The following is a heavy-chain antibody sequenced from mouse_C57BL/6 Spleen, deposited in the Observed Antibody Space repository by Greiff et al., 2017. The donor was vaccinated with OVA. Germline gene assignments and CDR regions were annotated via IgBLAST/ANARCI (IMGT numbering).Heavy chain of an antibody. J-gene: IGHJ4*01. CDR1: GFTFSSYG. V-gene: IGHV5-6*01. CDR2: ISSGGSYT. Sequence: EVKVVESGGDLVKPGGSLKLSCAASGFTFSSYGMSWVRQTPDKRLEWVATISSGGSYTYYPDSVKGRFTISRDNAKNTLYLQMSSLKSEDTAMYYCARQGEGTVVPYYAMDYWGQGTSVTVSS. D-gene: IGHD1-1*01. CDR3: ARQGEGTVVPYYAMDY.